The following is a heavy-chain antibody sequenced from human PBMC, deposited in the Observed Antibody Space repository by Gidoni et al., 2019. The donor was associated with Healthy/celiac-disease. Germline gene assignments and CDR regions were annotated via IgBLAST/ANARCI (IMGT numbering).Heavy chain of an antibody. Sequence: QVQLVQSGAEVKKPGSSVKVSCKAPGGPFSSYAISWVRQAPGQGLEWMGGIIPIFGTANYAQKFQGRVTITADESTSTAYMELSSLRSEDTAVYYCASGDRIAARPHTFDYWGQGTLVTVSS. J-gene: IGHJ4*02. CDR3: ASGDRIAARPHTFDY. V-gene: IGHV1-69*01. CDR1: GGPFSSYA. D-gene: IGHD6-6*01. CDR2: IIPIFGTA.